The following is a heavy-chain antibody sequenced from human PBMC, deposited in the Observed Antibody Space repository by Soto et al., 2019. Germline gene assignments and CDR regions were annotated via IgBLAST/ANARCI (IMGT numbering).Heavy chain of an antibody. CDR1: GGTFSTNT. CDR2: TIPIFGTA. Sequence: QVQLVQSGAEVKKPGSSVKVACKASGGTFSTNTIHWVRQAPGQGLEWMGGTIPIFGTANYAQRFQGRVTITADESTSTAYMDLSSLRFEDTAVYYCARAGYWGQGTLVTVSS. J-gene: IGHJ4*02. V-gene: IGHV1-69*12. CDR3: ARAGY.